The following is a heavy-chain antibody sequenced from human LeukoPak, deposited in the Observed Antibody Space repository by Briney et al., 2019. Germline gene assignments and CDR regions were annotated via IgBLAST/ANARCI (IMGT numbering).Heavy chain of an antibody. D-gene: IGHD3-9*01. J-gene: IGHJ4*02. CDR2: INHNAEMI. V-gene: IGHV3-48*02. CDR1: GFPFGSYV. CDR3: ARDHDWAFDL. Sequence: GGSLRLSCEASGFPFGSYVMSWVRQAPGKGLEWIAYINHNAEMIFYPDFVKGRFTISRDNAKNSLYLQMNALRYEDTAIYYCARDHDWAFDLWGQGALVTVSS.